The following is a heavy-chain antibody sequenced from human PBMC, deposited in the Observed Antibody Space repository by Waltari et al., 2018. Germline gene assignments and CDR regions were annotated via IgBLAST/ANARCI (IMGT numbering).Heavy chain of an antibody. CDR3: ARAPGYGVY. V-gene: IGHV3-48*01. Sequence: EVQLVESGGGLVQPGGALSLSCAAAGFTFSSSSMNWVRQAPGKGLEWVSSISSGSSTIYYADSVKGRFTVSRDNAKNSLYLQMNSLRAEDTALYYCARAPGYGVYWGQGTLVTVSS. CDR2: ISSGSSTI. CDR1: GFTFSSSS. D-gene: IGHD5-18*01. J-gene: IGHJ4*02.